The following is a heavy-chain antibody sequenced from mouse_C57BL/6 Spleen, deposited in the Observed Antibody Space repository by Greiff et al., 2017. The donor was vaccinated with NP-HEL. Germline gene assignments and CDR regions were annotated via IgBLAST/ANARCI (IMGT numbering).Heavy chain of an antibody. Sequence: QVQLQQPGAELVRPGSSVKLSCKASGYTFTSYWMHWVKQRPIQGLEWIGNIDPSDSETHYNQKFKDKATLTVDKSTSTAYMQLSSLTSEDSAVYDCARGPMVRYFDVWGTGTTVTVSS. CDR1: GYTFTSYW. J-gene: IGHJ1*03. CDR2: IDPSDSET. D-gene: IGHD2-2*01. V-gene: IGHV1-52*01. CDR3: ARGPMVRYFDV.